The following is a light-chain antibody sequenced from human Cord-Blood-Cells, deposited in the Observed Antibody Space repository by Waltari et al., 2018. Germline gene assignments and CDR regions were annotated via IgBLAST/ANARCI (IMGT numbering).Light chain of an antibody. Sequence: QSALTQPASVSGSPGQSITISCTGTSSDVGGYNYVSWYQQHPGKAPKLMIYDVSKRPSRGSNRFSGPKSGNTASLTISGLQAEDEADYYCSSYTSSSTLVFGGVTKLTVL. V-gene: IGLV2-14*01. CDR3: SSYTSSSTLV. CDR2: DVS. J-gene: IGLJ3*02. CDR1: SSDVGGYNY.